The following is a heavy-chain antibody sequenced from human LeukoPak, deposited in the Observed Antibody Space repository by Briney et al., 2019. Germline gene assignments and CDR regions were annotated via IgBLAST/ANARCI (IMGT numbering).Heavy chain of an antibody. J-gene: IGHJ6*02. D-gene: IGHD1-7*01. CDR3: TTDEDWNYARRDV. Sequence: GGSLRLSCAASGFTFNYAWMSWVRQVPGKGLEWVGQTVSEIDGGTTDYAAPVKGRFTISRDDSKSTLYLQMNSLKIEDTAVYYCTTDEDWNYARRDVWGQGATVIVSS. CDR2: TVSEIDGGTT. V-gene: IGHV3-15*04. CDR1: GFTFNYAW.